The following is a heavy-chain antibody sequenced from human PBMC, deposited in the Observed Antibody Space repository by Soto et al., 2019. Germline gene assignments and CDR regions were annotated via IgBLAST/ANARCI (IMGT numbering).Heavy chain of an antibody. CDR3: ARWWGYSSGWRPLNYYYYYMDV. CDR1: GYTFTSYG. Sequence: ASVKVSCKASGYTFTSYGISWVRQAPGQGLEWMGWISAYNGNTNYAQKLQGRVTMTTDTSTSTAYMELRSLRSDDTAVYYCARWWGYSSGWRPLNYYYYYMDVWGKGTTVTVSS. V-gene: IGHV1-18*01. D-gene: IGHD6-19*01. CDR2: ISAYNGNT. J-gene: IGHJ6*03.